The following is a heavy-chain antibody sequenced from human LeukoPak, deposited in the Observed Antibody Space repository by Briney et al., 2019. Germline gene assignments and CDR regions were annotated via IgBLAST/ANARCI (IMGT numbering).Heavy chain of an antibody. D-gene: IGHD6-6*01. V-gene: IGHV3-11*01. J-gene: IGHJ3*02. CDR3: ARATSDAFDI. CDR2: ISSSGSAM. Sequence: GGSLRLSCGASGFIFRDYYMTWIRQAPGKGLEWVSYISSSGSAMYYPDSMKGRFTISRDNAKNSLYLQINSLRAEDTAVYYCARATSDAFDIWGQGTMVTASS. CDR1: GFIFRDYY.